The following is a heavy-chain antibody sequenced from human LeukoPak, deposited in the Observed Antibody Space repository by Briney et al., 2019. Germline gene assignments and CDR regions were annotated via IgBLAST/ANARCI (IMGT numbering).Heavy chain of an antibody. Sequence: ASVKVSFKASGGIFSTYAISWVRQAPGQGLEWMGGNIPIFGTANYAHKFQGRVTITAHKSTSTAYMELSSLRSEETAVYYCARETPGIVGALDYWGQGTLVTVSS. CDR2: NIPIFGTA. CDR3: ARETPGIVGALDY. D-gene: IGHD1-26*01. J-gene: IGHJ4*02. V-gene: IGHV1-69*06. CDR1: GGIFSTYA.